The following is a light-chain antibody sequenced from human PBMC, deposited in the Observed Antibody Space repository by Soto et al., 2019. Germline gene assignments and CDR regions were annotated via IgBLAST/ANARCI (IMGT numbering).Light chain of an antibody. J-gene: IGLJ2*01. CDR1: SSNIGVGYA. Sequence: QSVLTQPPSVSGAPGQRVTISCTGSSSNIGVGYAVHWYQQLPGTAPKLLIYGNSNRPSGVPDRFSGSKSGTSASLAITGLQAEDEADYYCQSYDSSLSGYVVFGGGTKLTVL. CDR2: GNS. V-gene: IGLV1-40*01. CDR3: QSYDSSLSGYVV.